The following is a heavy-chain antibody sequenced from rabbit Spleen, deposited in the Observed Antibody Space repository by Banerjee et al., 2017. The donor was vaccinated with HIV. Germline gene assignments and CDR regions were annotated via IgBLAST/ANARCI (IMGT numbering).Heavy chain of an antibody. Sequence: QEQLVESGGGLVKPEGSLKLSCTASGFSFSNKAVMCWVRQAPGKGLEWIACINAVTGKAVYATWAKGRFTISKTSTTVTLQMTSLTAADTATYFCARDLAGVIGWNFGWWGPGTLVTVS. CDR2: INAVTGKA. V-gene: IGHV1S45*01. CDR3: ARDLAGVIGWNFGW. D-gene: IGHD4-1*01. J-gene: IGHJ4*01. CDR1: GFSFSNKAV.